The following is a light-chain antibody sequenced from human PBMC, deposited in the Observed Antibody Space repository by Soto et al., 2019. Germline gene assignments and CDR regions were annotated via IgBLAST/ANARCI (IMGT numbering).Light chain of an antibody. CDR2: SND. J-gene: IGLJ3*02. V-gene: IGLV1-44*01. Sequence: QSVLTQAPSASGTPGQRVTISCSGSSSNIGSSTVSWYQQVPGTSPKLLIYSNDQRPSGVPDRFSGSNSGTSASLAIGGLQSEDEADYYCAAWDDSLNGWVFGGGTKLTV. CDR1: SSNIGSST. CDR3: AAWDDSLNGWV.